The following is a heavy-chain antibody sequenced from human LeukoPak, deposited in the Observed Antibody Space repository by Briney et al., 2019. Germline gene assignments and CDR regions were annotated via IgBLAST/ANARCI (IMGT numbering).Heavy chain of an antibody. V-gene: IGHV1-18*01. CDR1: GYTFTSYG. CDR2: ISSNSDNT. CDR3: VRDWGSIKVITDY. J-gene: IGHJ4*02. D-gene: IGHD3-16*01. Sequence: ASVKVSCKATGYTFTSYGISWVRQAPGQGLEWVGWISSNSDNTNYAQKFQGRVTMTTDTSTSTAYMELRSLRSDDTAVYYCVRDWGSIKVITDYWGQGTLVTVSS.